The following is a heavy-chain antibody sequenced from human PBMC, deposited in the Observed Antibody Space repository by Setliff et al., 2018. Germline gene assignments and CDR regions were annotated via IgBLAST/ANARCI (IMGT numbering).Heavy chain of an antibody. CDR1: GYTLTELS. J-gene: IGHJ5*02. CDR3: ATDKMAVAGTWFDP. CDR2: FDTEDGET. Sequence: ASVKVSCKVSGYTLTELSMHWVRQAPGKGLEWMGGFDTEDGETIYAQKFQGRVTMTEDTSTDTAYMELSSLRSEDTAVYYCATDKMAVAGTWFDPWGQGTLVTVPQ. V-gene: IGHV1-24*01. D-gene: IGHD6-19*01.